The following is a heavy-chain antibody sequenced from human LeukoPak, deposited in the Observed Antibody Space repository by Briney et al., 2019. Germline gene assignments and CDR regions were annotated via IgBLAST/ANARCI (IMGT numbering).Heavy chain of an antibody. D-gene: IGHD4-17*01. Sequence: GASVKVSCKASGYSFSIYGITWARQAPGQGLEYLGWISASDGTTNYAQKVQDRVTMTTDTSTSTAYLELRSLRSEDTAVYYCARCGAAVTTHFSHWGQGTLVNVSS. CDR2: ISASDGTT. V-gene: IGHV1-18*01. J-gene: IGHJ4*02. CDR1: GYSFSIYG. CDR3: ARCGAAVTTHFSH.